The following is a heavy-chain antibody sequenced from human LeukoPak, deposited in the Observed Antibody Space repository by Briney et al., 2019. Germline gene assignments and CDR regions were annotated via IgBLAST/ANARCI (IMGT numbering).Heavy chain of an antibody. CDR1: GFTFSSYA. CDR2: ISGSGGST. Sequence: GGSLRLSCAASGFTFSSYAMSRVRQAPGKGLEWVSAISGSGGSTYYADSVKGRFTISRDNSKNTLYLQMNSLRAEDTAVYYCAKCGGDYYDSSGYYDLLDYWGQGTLVTVSS. V-gene: IGHV3-23*01. D-gene: IGHD3-22*01. CDR3: AKCGGDYYDSSGYYDLLDY. J-gene: IGHJ4*02.